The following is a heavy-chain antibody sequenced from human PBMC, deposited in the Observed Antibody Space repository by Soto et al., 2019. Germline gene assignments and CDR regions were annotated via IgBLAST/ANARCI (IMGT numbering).Heavy chain of an antibody. J-gene: IGHJ4*02. CDR1: GGTFSSYA. V-gene: IGHV1-69*13. Sequence: SVKVSCKASGGTFSSYAISWVRQAPGQGLEWMGGIIPIFGTANYAQKFQGRVTITADESTSTAYMELSSLRSEDTAVYYCARANPGYCISTSCQNFDYWGQGTLVTVS. D-gene: IGHD2-2*01. CDR3: ARANPGYCISTSCQNFDY. CDR2: IIPIFGTA.